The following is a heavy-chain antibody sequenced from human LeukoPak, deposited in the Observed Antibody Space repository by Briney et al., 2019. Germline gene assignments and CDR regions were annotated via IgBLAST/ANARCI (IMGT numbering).Heavy chain of an antibody. V-gene: IGHV1-69*13. Sequence: ASVKVSCKASGGTFNNYAINWVRQAPGRGLEWMGGIIPIFGSAKYAQRNQGRVTITADESTSTVYMELSSLRSEDTAVFYCARTSRGSRHRVEWSYYYAMDVWGRGTTVTVSS. J-gene: IGHJ6*02. D-gene: IGHD1-26*01. CDR1: GGTFNNYA. CDR3: ARTSRGSRHRVEWSYYYAMDV. CDR2: IIPIFGSA.